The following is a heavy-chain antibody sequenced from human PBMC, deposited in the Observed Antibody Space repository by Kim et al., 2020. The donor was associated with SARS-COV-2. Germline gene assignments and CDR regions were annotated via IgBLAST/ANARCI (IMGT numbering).Heavy chain of an antibody. V-gene: IGHV3-21*01. D-gene: IGHD3-10*01. J-gene: IGHJ4*02. CDR2: I. Sequence: IYYADSVEGRFTISRDNARNSVYLQMNSLRVDDTAIYYCARGWFGQVGDYWGQGARVTVCS. CDR3: ARGWFGQVGDY.